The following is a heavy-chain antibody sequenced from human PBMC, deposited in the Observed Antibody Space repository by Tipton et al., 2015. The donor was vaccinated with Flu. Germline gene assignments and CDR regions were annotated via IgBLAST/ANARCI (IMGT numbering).Heavy chain of an antibody. Sequence: LRLSCAVYGGSFSGYYWSWIRQPPGKGLEWIGEINHSGSTNYNPSLKSRVTISVDTSKNQFSLKLSSVTAADTAVYYCARVGTGYCSSTSCYNYYYYMDVWGKGTTVTVSS. CDR1: GGSFSGYY. V-gene: IGHV4-34*01. CDR3: ARVGTGYCSSTSCYNYYYYMDV. CDR2: INHSGST. D-gene: IGHD2-2*02. J-gene: IGHJ6*03.